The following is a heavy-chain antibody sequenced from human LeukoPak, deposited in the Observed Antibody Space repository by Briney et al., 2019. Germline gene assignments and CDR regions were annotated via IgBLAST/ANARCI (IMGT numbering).Heavy chain of an antibody. D-gene: IGHD3-9*01. V-gene: IGHV1-2*02. Sequence: ASVKVSCKASGYTFTGYYMHWVRQAPGQGLEWMGWINPNSGGTNYAQKFQGRVTMTRDTSISTAYMELSRLRSDDTAVYYCARGGTLRYFDWFTFDYWGQGTLVTVSS. J-gene: IGHJ4*02. CDR1: GYTFTGYY. CDR2: INPNSGGT. CDR3: ARGGTLRYFDWFTFDY.